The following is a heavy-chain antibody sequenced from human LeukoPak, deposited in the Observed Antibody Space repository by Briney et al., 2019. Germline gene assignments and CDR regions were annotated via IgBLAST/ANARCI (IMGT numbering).Heavy chain of an antibody. J-gene: IGHJ4*02. CDR2: IYYSGST. V-gene: IGHV4-39*01. CDR3: ARHYANSGYYSYFDY. Sequence: PSETLSLTCTVSGGSISSSSYYWDWIRQPPGKGLEWIGSIYYSGSTDYNPSLKSRITISVDTSKNQFSLKLNSVTAAVTAVYYCARHYANSGYYSYFDYWGQGTLVTVSS. D-gene: IGHD3-22*01. CDR1: GGSISSSSYY.